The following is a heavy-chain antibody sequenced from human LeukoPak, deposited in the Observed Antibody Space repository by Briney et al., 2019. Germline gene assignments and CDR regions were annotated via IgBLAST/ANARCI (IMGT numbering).Heavy chain of an antibody. J-gene: IGHJ2*01. CDR3: ARPKYGDAAYFAL. CDR1: GYSISSGYY. D-gene: IGHD4-17*01. V-gene: IGHV4-38-2*01. CDR2: IYHSGNT. Sequence: SETLSLTCAVSGYSISSGYYWGWIRQPPGKGLEWIGSIYHSGNTYYNPSLKSRVTISVDTSKNQFFLKVTSVTAADAAVYYCARPKYGDAAYFALWGRGALVTVFS.